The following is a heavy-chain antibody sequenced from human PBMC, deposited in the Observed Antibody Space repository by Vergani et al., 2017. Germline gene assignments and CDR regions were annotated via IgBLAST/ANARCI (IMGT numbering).Heavy chain of an antibody. CDR1: GSTFSTYS. Sequence: EVQLVESGGGLVKPGGSLRLSCAASGSTFSTYSLNWVRQAPGKGLEWVSSISGSSIYIYYADSVKGRFTISRDNAKNSLYLQMNSLRAEDTAVYYCARDPGYCSGGSCYVEEGGDYWGQGTLVTVSS. CDR2: ISGSSIYI. CDR3: ARDPGYCSGGSCYVEEGGDY. D-gene: IGHD2-15*01. J-gene: IGHJ4*02. V-gene: IGHV3-21*01.